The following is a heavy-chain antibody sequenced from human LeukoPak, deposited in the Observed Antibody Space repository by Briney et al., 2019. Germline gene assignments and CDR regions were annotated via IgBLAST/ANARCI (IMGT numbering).Heavy chain of an antibody. D-gene: IGHD1-26*01. CDR1: GRSLSDYS. CDR2: INHSVNT. CDR3: ARQGGSYYAIDD. Sequence: SETLSLTCGVYGRSLSDYSWRWIRQPPGKGLEFIGEINHSVNTNFNPSLKSRVTISVDTSKNQVSLRLSSVTAADTAVYYCARQGGSYYAIDDWGQGTLVTVSS. V-gene: IGHV4-34*01. J-gene: IGHJ4*02.